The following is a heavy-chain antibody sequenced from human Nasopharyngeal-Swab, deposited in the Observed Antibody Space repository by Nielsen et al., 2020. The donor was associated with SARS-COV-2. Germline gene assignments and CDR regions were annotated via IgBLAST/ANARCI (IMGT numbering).Heavy chain of an antibody. CDR3: ARHGGNSVGDAFDI. CDR2: VYHSGST. J-gene: IGHJ3*02. Sequence: SETLSLTCAVSGGSINSSNWWSWVRQPPGKGLEWIGEVYHSGSTNYNPSLKSRVTISVDKSKNQFSLKLSSVTAADTAVYYCARHGGNSVGDAFDIWGQGTMVTVSS. D-gene: IGHD4-23*01. V-gene: IGHV4-4*02. CDR1: GGSINSSNW.